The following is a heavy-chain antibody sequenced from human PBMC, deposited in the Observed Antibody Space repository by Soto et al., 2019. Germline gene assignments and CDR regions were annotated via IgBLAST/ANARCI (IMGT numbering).Heavy chain of an antibody. D-gene: IGHD3-10*01. CDR3: ARGTRGSGSYLYYYYYMDV. CDR2: INHSGST. J-gene: IGHJ6*03. CDR1: GGSFSGYY. V-gene: IGHV4-34*01. Sequence: SETLSLTCAVYGGSFSGYYWSWIRQPPGKGLEWIGEINHSGSTNYNPSLKSRVTISVDTSKNQFSLKLSSVTAADTAVYYCARGTRGSGSYLYYYYYMDVWGKGTTVTVSS.